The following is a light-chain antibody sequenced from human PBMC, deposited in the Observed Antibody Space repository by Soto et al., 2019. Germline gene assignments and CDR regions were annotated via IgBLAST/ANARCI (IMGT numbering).Light chain of an antibody. J-gene: IGKJ5*01. CDR1: QTINNN. CDR3: QQYQTYST. CDR2: GAS. V-gene: IGKV3-15*01. Sequence: VMTQAPATLSVSPVERATLSCRASQTINNNVAWYQLKDGQVPRLVIYGASTRATDIPARFSGSGSATDFTLTISSLQPDDFATYFCQQYQTYSTFGQGTRLEIK.